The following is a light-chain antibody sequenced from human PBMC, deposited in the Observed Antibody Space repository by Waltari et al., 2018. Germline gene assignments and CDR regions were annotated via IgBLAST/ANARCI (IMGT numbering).Light chain of an antibody. J-gene: IGLJ3*02. V-gene: IGLV2-23*01. CDR1: RTEFGRYPL. CDR3: CSYAGSRTWV. CDR2: EDT. Sequence: QSALTQPASVSGSPGQSITISRTGTRTEFGRYPLVSWYQQHPSNVPKLIIYEDTKRPSGISDRFSGSKSGNTASLTISGLQAEDEANYYCCSYAGSRTWVFGGGTEVTVL.